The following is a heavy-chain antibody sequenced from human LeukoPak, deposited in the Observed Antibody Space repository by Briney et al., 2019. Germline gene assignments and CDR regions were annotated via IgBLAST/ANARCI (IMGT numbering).Heavy chain of an antibody. D-gene: IGHD4-17*01. CDR2: IRSDGSRK. CDR1: GFTFSNYD. V-gene: IGHV3-30*02. CDR3: AKADNGNFYSDGLMDV. Sequence: GGSLRLSCAASGFTFSNYDIHWVRQAPGKGLEWVAFIRSDGSRKYYADSVRGRFTISRDNSKSTLYLQMNSLRAEDTAVYYCAKADNGNFYSDGLMDVWGKGTTVTVSS. J-gene: IGHJ6*04.